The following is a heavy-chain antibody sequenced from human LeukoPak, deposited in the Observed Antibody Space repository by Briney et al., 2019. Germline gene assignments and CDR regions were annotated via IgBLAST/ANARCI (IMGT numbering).Heavy chain of an antibody. J-gene: IGHJ5*02. CDR1: GGSVGSGSYY. CDR3: ARDLRRIGVVPPAKVWFDP. V-gene: IGHV4-61*01. CDR2: IYYSGST. D-gene: IGHD3-3*01. Sequence: SETLSLTCTVSGGSVGSGSYYWSWIRQPPGKGLEWIGYIYYSGSTNYNPSLKSRVTISVDTSKNQFSLKLSSVTAADTAVYYCARDLRRIGVVPPAKVWFDPWGQGTLVTVSS.